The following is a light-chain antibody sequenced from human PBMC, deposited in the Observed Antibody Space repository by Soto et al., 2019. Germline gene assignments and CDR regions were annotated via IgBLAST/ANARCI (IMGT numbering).Light chain of an antibody. V-gene: IGLV1-44*01. CDR3: AAWDDSLNGLYV. CDR2: NND. J-gene: IGLJ1*01. CDR1: SSNIGTYT. Sequence: QFVLTQPPSASGTPGQRVTISCSGSSSNIGTYTVNWYQQLPGTAPKLLIYNNDQRPSGVPDRFSGFKSGTAASLAISGLQSEDEAEYYCAAWDDSLNGLYVFGTATKLTVL.